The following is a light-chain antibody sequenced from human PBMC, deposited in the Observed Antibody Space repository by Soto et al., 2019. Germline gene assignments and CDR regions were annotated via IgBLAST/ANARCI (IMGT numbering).Light chain of an antibody. V-gene: IGKV3-20*01. CDR1: QSVRSSY. Sequence: EIVLTQSPGTLSLSPGERATLSCRASQSVRSSYLAWYQQKPGQAPRLLIYGASTSATGIPDRFSGSGSGTEFNFNISRQEPDDFAVYFCQQYGSSPLTFGGGTKVEIK. CDR2: GAS. J-gene: IGKJ4*01. CDR3: QQYGSSPLT.